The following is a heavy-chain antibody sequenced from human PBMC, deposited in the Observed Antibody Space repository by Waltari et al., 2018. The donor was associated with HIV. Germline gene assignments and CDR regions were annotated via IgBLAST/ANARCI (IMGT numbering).Heavy chain of an antibody. J-gene: IGHJ6*02. CDR2: IKHDGRER. CDR3: AREVMGIVAKPYGVDV. Sequence: EVQVVESGGGLVQPGGSLRLSCEGFGFTFGSHWMRWVRQAPGKGMERVANIKHDGRERYLVDSVKCRFAISRDNANNSLFLQMNSLRAEDTAVYYCAREVMGIVAKPYGVDVWGQGTTVTVSS. V-gene: IGHV3-7*01. CDR1: GFTFGSHW. D-gene: IGHD5-12*01.